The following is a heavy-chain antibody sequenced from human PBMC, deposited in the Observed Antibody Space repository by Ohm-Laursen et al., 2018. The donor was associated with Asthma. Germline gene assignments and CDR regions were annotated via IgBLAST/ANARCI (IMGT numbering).Heavy chain of an antibody. CDR2: ISFDGNSQ. CDR1: GFPFNTSW. V-gene: IGHV3-30*18. CDR3: AKDTVAVAGNGESYFDY. D-gene: IGHD6-19*01. Sequence: SLRLSCAASGFPFNTSWMTWARQAPGKGLEWLALISFDGNSQYYADSVKGRFTISRDNAKNSLYLQMNSLRAEDTALYYCAKDTVAVAGNGESYFDYWGQGTLVTVSS. J-gene: IGHJ4*02.